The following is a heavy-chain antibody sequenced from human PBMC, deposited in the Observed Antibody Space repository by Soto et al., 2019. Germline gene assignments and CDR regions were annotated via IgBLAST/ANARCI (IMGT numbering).Heavy chain of an antibody. J-gene: IGHJ5*02. CDR1: GFTFSSYS. V-gene: IGHV3-21*01. D-gene: IGHD6-6*01. CDR3: ARGDTSSSLNWFDP. Sequence: GGSLRLSCAASGFTFSSYSMNWVRQAPGKGLEWVSSISSSSSYIKYADSMKGRFTISRDNAKNSLYLQMNSLRAEDTAVYYCARGDTSSSLNWFDPWGQGTLVAVSS. CDR2: ISSSSSYI.